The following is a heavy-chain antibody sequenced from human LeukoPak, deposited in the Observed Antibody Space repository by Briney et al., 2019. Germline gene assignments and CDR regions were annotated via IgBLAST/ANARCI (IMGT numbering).Heavy chain of an antibody. CDR3: ARGIDSGSPPLGTFEI. V-gene: IGHV1-18*01. Sequence: ASVKVSCKASGYSFTTFGITWVRQAPGQGLEWMGWISAYNGNTNYAQKLQGRVTMTTDTSTSTAYMELRSLRSDDTAIYYCARGIDSGSPPLGTFEIWGQGTVVTVSS. D-gene: IGHD1-26*01. CDR1: GYSFTTFG. J-gene: IGHJ3*02. CDR2: ISAYNGNT.